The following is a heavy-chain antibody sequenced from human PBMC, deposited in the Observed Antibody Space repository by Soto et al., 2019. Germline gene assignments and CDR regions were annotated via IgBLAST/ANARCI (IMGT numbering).Heavy chain of an antibody. Sequence: QVQLVESGGGVVQPGRSLTLSCAASGFAFSNFGMQWARQAPGKGLEGVASISYDGNLKYSADSVKGRFTFSRDNSKNTLYLQMNSLRSEDTAVYFCARFWGPITAAVDDYWGQGTLVTVSS. CDR1: GFAFSNFG. J-gene: IGHJ4*02. V-gene: IGHV3-30*03. CDR2: ISYDGNLK. D-gene: IGHD6-13*01. CDR3: ARFWGPITAAVDDY.